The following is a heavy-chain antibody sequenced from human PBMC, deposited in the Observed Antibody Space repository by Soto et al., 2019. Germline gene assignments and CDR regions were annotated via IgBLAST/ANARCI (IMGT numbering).Heavy chain of an antibody. CDR1: GGAFSSYT. Sequence: QVQLVQSGAEVKKPGSSVKVSCKASGGAFSSYTISWVRQAPGQGLEWMGRIIPILGIANYAQKFQGRVTITADKSTSTAYMELSSLRSEDTAVYYCARDASSGWYVEDYWGQGTLVTVSS. V-gene: IGHV1-69*08. J-gene: IGHJ4*02. CDR2: IIPILGIA. D-gene: IGHD6-19*01. CDR3: ARDASSGWYVEDY.